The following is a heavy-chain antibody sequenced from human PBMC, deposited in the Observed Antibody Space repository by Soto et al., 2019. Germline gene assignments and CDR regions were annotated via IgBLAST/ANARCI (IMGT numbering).Heavy chain of an antibody. CDR1: GFTFSGSA. V-gene: IGHV3-73*01. CDR2: IRSKANSYAT. J-gene: IGHJ5*02. CDR3: TRQQFVPWYSSGWYDRLDP. Sequence: PGGSLRLSCAASGFTFSGSAMHWVRQASGKGLEWVGRIRSKANSYATAYAASVKGRFTISRDDSKNTAYLQMNSLKTEDTAVYYCTRQQFVPWYSSGWYDRLDPWGQGTLVTVSS. D-gene: IGHD6-19*01.